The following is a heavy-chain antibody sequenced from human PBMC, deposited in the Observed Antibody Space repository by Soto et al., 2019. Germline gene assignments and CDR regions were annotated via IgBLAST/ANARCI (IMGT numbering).Heavy chain of an antibody. CDR3: ARGAAVAGSNYYYGMDV. D-gene: IGHD6-19*01. CDR1: GGTFISYS. J-gene: IGHJ6*02. CDR2: IIPIFGTA. Sequence: SVKVSCKASGGTFISYSISWVRQAPGQGLEWMGGIIPIFGTANYAQKFQGRVTITADESTSTAYMELSSLRSEDTAVYYCARGAAVAGSNYYYGMDVWGQGTTVTFSS. V-gene: IGHV1-69*13.